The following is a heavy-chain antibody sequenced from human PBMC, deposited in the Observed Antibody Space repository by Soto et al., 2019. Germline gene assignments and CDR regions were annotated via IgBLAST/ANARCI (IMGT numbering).Heavy chain of an antibody. CDR2: IYYTGST. V-gene: IGHV4-59*01. CDR3: ARDPGGYSSSFYYYGMDV. Sequence: SETLSLTCTVSGVSITSFFWSWVRQPPGKGLEWIGYIYYTGSTYYNPSLKSRAIMSVDTSRNQLFLQLNSVTTADTAVYYCARDPGGYSSSFYYYGMDVWGQGTTVTVSS. J-gene: IGHJ6*02. D-gene: IGHD6-13*01. CDR1: GVSITSFF.